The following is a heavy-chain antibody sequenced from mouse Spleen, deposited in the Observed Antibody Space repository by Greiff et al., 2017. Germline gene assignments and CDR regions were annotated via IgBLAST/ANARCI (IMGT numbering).Heavy chain of an antibody. CDR3: ARDGDGYSAWFAY. J-gene: IGHJ3*01. CDR1: GYSITSGYY. Sequence: EVKLVESGPGLVKPSQSLSLTCSVTGYSITSGYYWNWIRQFPGNKLEWMGYISYDGSNNYNPSLKNRISITRDTSKNQFFLKLNSVTTEDTATYYCARDGDGYSAWFAYWGQGTLVTVSA. D-gene: IGHD2-3*01. V-gene: IGHV3-6*01. CDR2: ISYDGSN.